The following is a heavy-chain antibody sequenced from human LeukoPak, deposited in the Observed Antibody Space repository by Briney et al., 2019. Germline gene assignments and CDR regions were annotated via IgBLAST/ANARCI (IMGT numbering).Heavy chain of an antibody. CDR3: ARDHGWLTQNDAFDI. Sequence: AGGSLRLSCAASGFTFSSYNMIWVRQAPGKGLEWVSSTTSSSSYIYYADSVKGRFTISRDNAKNSLYLQMNSLTAEDTAVYYCARDHGWLTQNDAFDIWGQGTMVTVSS. J-gene: IGHJ3*02. D-gene: IGHD5-12*01. V-gene: IGHV3-21*04. CDR2: TTSSSSYI. CDR1: GFTFSSYN.